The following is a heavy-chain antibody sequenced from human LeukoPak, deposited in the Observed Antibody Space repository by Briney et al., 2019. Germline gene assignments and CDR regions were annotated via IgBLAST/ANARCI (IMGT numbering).Heavy chain of an antibody. CDR2: IKQDGSEK. J-gene: IGHJ6*03. Sequence: GGSLRLSCAASGFTFSAYNMNWVRQAPGKGLEWVANIKQDGSEKYYVDSVKGRFTISRDNAKNSLYPQMNSLRAEDTAVYYCARVREHYDILTGYHYYYYMDVWGKGTTVTISS. CDR1: GFTFSAYN. D-gene: IGHD3-9*01. V-gene: IGHV3-7*01. CDR3: ARVREHYDILTGYHYYYYMDV.